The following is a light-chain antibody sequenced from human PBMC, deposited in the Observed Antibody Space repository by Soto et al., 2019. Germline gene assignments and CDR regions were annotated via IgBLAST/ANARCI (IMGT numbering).Light chain of an antibody. CDR1: QSVNNNY. J-gene: IGKJ1*01. CDR2: VAS. Sequence: EIVLTQSPGPLSLSPGERAALSFRASQSVNNNYLGWYQQKPGQAPRLLIYVASRRASGIPDRFSGSGSGTDFTLTISSLEPEDCAVYYCQQYGRSPGTFGHGTKVEIK. CDR3: QQYGRSPGT. V-gene: IGKV3-20*01.